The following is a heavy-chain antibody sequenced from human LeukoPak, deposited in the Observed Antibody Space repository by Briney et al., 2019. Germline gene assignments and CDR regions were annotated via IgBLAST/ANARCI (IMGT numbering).Heavy chain of an antibody. D-gene: IGHD2-2*02. V-gene: IGHV3-73*01. Sequence: KVSCKASGYTFTSYAMHWVRQASGKGLEWVGRIRSKANSYATAYAASVKGRFTISRDDSKNTAYLQMNSLKTEDTAVYYCQAATPNWGYWGQGTLVTVSS. CDR2: IRSKANSYAT. CDR3: QAATPNWGY. CDR1: GYTFTSYA. J-gene: IGHJ4*02.